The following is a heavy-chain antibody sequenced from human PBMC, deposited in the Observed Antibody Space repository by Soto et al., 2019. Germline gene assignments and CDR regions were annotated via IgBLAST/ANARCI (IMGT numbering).Heavy chain of an antibody. CDR2: VYSSGSA. V-gene: IGHV4-4*07. D-gene: IGHD7-27*01. CDR3: AKDKSGAADI. J-gene: IGHJ3*02. Sequence: QVQLQESGPGLVEPSETLSLTCTVSGGSMNGFYWNWIRQPAGGGLEWIGRVYSSGSADYIPSLKSRITMSVDTSKNQFYLNLRFVTAADTAVYFCAKDKSGAADIWGHGTMVTVS. CDR1: GGSMNGFY.